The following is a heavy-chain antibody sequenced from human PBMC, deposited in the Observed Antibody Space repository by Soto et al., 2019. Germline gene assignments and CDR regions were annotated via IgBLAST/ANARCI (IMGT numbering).Heavy chain of an antibody. D-gene: IGHD3-22*01. CDR3: ARDTYYDSSGYYLGYYGMDV. J-gene: IGHJ6*02. CDR2: ISSSSSYI. Sequence: GGSLILSCAASGFTFSSYSMNWVRQAPGKGLEWVSSISSSSSYIYYADSVKGRFTISRDNAKNSLYLQMNSLRAEDTAVYYCARDTYYDSSGYYLGYYGMDVWGQGTTVTVSS. V-gene: IGHV3-21*01. CDR1: GFTFSSYS.